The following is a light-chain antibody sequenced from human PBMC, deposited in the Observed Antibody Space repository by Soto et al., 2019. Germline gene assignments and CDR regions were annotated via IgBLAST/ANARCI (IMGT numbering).Light chain of an antibody. J-gene: IGKJ5*01. Sequence: EIVLTQSPGTLSLSPGERATLSCRASQSVNIYLAWYQQKPGQAPRLLIYDASNRATGIPARFSGSGSGTDFTLTISRLEPEDFAVFYCQQYGSSPVTFGQGTRLEIK. V-gene: IGKV3-20*01. CDR1: QSVNIY. CDR3: QQYGSSPVT. CDR2: DAS.